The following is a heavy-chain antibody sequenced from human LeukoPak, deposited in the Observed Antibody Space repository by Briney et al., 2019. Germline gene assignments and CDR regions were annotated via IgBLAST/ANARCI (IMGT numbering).Heavy chain of an antibody. J-gene: IGHJ5*02. Sequence: SETLSLTCTVSGGSISSYYWNWIRQPPGKGLEWIGYIYYGGSTNYNPSLKSRVIMSVDASKNQFSLRLSSVTAADTAVYYCARGLRSNPKWFDPWGQGTLVTVSS. CDR3: ARGLRSNPKWFDP. D-gene: IGHD4-17*01. V-gene: IGHV4-59*01. CDR1: GGSISSYY. CDR2: IYYGGST.